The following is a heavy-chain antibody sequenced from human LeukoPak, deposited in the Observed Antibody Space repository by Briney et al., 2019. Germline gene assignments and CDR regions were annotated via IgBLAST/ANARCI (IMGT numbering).Heavy chain of an antibody. CDR3: AKYGTGYFDY. Sequence: ASVKVSCKASGYTFTSYAMNWVRQAPGQGLEWMGWVSGNNDNIDYAEKFQGRITMTTDTSTSTAYMELRSLTSDDTAIYYCAKYGTGYFDYWGQGTLITVSS. J-gene: IGHJ4*02. CDR1: GYTFTSYA. CDR2: VSGNNDNI. V-gene: IGHV1-18*01. D-gene: IGHD2-8*02.